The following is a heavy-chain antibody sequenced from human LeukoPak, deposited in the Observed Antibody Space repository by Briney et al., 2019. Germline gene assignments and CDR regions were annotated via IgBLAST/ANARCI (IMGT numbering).Heavy chain of an antibody. Sequence: ASVKVSCKASGYTFTSYDINWVRQATGQGLEWMGWMNPNSGNTGYAQKFQGRVTMTRNTSKSTAYMEMSSLRSEDTAVYYCARGRGSRRKENWFDPWRQGTLVTVSS. J-gene: IGHJ5*02. V-gene: IGHV1-8*01. CDR1: GYTFTSYD. D-gene: IGHD3-10*01. CDR3: ARGRGSRRKENWFDP. CDR2: MNPNSGNT.